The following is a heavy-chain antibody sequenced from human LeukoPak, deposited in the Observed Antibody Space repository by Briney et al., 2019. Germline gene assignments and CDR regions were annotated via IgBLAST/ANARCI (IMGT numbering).Heavy chain of an antibody. Sequence: SETLSLTCTVSGGSISSYYWSWIRQPPGKGLEWIGYIYFSGSTNYNPSLKSRVTMPVDTSKNQFSLKLSSVTAADTAVYYCASRSSGWNDAFDIWGQGTMVTVSS. CDR2: IYFSGST. CDR3: ASRSSGWNDAFDI. V-gene: IGHV4-59*12. J-gene: IGHJ3*02. D-gene: IGHD6-19*01. CDR1: GGSISSYY.